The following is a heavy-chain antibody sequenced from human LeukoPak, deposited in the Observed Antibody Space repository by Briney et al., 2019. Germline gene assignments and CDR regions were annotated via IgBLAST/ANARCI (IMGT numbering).Heavy chain of an antibody. D-gene: IGHD4-17*01. V-gene: IGHV3-48*03. Sequence: GGSLRLSCAASGFTFSSYEMNWVRQAPGKGLEWVSYISSSGSTIYYADSVKGRFTISRDNAKNSLYLQMNSLRAEDTAVYYCARDGTTGTTNYYYAMDVWGQGTTVTVSS. J-gene: IGHJ6*02. CDR1: GFTFSSYE. CDR2: ISSSGSTI. CDR3: ARDGTTGTTNYYYAMDV.